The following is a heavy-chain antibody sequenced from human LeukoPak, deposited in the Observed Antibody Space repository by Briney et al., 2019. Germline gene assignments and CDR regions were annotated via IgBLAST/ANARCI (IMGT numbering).Heavy chain of an antibody. J-gene: IGHJ3*01. CDR2: TYYRSKWNN. CDR1: GDSVSTNSVA. Sequence: SQTLSLTCAISGDSVSTNSVAWNWIRQSPSRGLEWLGRTYYRSKWNNDYAVSVKSRITINPDTSKNQFSLQLNSVTPDDTALCYCARGRYSGFDLWGQGTMVTVSS. CDR3: ARGRYSGFDL. V-gene: IGHV6-1*01. D-gene: IGHD2-15*01.